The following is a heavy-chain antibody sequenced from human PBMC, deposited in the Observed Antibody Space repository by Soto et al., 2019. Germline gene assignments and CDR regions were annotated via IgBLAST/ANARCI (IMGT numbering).Heavy chain of an antibody. J-gene: IGHJ3*02. CDR1: GGSISSGGYY. D-gene: IGHD3-10*01. CDR2: IYYSGST. Sequence: SETLSLTCTVSGGSISSGGYYWSWIRQHPGKCLEWIGYIYYSGSTYYNPSLKSRVTISVDTSKNQFSLKLSSVTAADTAVYYCARDRAMVRGVTMAFDIWGQGTMVTVSS. CDR3: ARDRAMVRGVTMAFDI. V-gene: IGHV4-31*03.